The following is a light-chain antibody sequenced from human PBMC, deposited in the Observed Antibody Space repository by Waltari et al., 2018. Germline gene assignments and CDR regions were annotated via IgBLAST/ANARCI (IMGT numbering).Light chain of an antibody. V-gene: IGKV1-NL1*01. Sequence: DIQMTQAQSSLSASVGDRVTNICRASQGISNSLAWYQQKPGKAPKLLLYAASRLGRGVTYRFSGSGSGMDYTLTFSTLHAEDFATYSFQQYYSTSTPFGVGTKVEIK. CDR3: QQYYSTSTP. CDR1: QGISNS. CDR2: AAS. J-gene: IGKJ4*01.